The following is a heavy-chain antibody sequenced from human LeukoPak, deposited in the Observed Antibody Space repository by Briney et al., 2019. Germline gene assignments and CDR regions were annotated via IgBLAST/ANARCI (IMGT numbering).Heavy chain of an antibody. Sequence: SETLSLTCAVSGGSISSSNWWSWVRQPPGKGREWIGEVYHSGGTNYNPSLKSRVTISVDKSKNQFSLNLSSVTAADTAVYHCARRGCSGGICPFDYWGQGTLVTVSS. CDR1: GGSISSSNW. V-gene: IGHV4-4*02. CDR3: ARRGCSGGICPFDY. D-gene: IGHD2-15*01. CDR2: VYHSGGT. J-gene: IGHJ4*02.